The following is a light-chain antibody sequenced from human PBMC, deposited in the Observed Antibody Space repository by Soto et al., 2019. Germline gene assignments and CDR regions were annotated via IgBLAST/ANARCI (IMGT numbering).Light chain of an antibody. CDR1: QGIGNY. J-gene: IGKJ3*01. CDR3: QNLDSAAFT. CDR2: AAS. Sequence: IQMTQSPSSLSASVGARVTITCRASQGIGNYLAWYQQRPGQVPKLLIYAASTLQSGVPSRFSGSGSGTYFTLTISSLLPEDVATYYCQNLDSAAFTFGPGTKVDIK. V-gene: IGKV1-27*01.